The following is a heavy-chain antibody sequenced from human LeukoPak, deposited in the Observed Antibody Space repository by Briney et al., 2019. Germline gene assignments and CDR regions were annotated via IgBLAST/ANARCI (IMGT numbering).Heavy chain of an antibody. CDR1: GFTFSSYG. J-gene: IGHJ6*04. V-gene: IGHV3-30*03. Sequence: GGSLRPSCAASGFTFSSYGMHWVRQAPGKGLEWVAVISYDGSNKNYADSVKGRFTISRDNSKNTLYLQMNSLRAEDTAVYYCATGSSSPYYYYGMDVWGKGTTVTVSS. CDR2: ISYDGSNK. CDR3: ATGSSSPYYYYGMDV. D-gene: IGHD3-10*01.